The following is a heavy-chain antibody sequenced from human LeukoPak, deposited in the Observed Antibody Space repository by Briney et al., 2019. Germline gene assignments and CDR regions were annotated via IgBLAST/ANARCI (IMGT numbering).Heavy chain of an antibody. CDR2: IYSGGST. J-gene: IGHJ6*02. V-gene: IGHV3-53*01. Sequence: PGGSLRLSCAASGFTVSSNYMSWVRQAPGKGLEWVSVIYSGGSTNYADSVKGRFTISRDNAKNSLYLQMNSLRAEDTAVYYCARDSMSSSWYAPYYYYGMDVWGQGTTVTVSS. CDR1: GFTVSSNY. CDR3: ARDSMSSSWYAPYYYYGMDV. D-gene: IGHD6-13*01.